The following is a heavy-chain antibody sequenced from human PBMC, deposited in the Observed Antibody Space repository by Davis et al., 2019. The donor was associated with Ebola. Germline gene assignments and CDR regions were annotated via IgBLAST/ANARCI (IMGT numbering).Heavy chain of an antibody. CDR3: ARAEDDYGEYPDALDI. CDR2: IKQDGSEK. CDR1: GFTFSSYW. J-gene: IGHJ3*02. V-gene: IGHV3-7*03. D-gene: IGHD4-17*01. Sequence: GESLKISCAASGFTFSSYWMSWVRQAPGKGLEWVANIKQDGSEKYYVDSVKGRFTISRDNAKNSLYLQMNSLRAEDTAVYYCARAEDDYGEYPDALDIWGQGTVVTVSS.